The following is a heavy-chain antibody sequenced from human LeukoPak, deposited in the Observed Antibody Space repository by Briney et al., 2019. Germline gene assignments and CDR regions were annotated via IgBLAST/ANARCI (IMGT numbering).Heavy chain of an antibody. D-gene: IGHD3-3*01. CDR1: GYPFSSYW. CDR2: IYPGDSDT. Sequence: GASLRISFKGSGYPFSSYWIGWVRQMPGKGLEWMGIIYPGDSDTRYSPSLQGQVTISVDTSIGTAYLPWSSLKASDTAIYYCARQNDFRLDYWGQGTLVTVSS. J-gene: IGHJ4*02. CDR3: ARQNDFRLDY. V-gene: IGHV5-51*01.